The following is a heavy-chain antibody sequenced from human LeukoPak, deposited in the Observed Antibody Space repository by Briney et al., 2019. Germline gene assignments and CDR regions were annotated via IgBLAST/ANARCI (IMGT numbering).Heavy chain of an antibody. CDR2: ISSGGGGI. CDR3: ARDGASHPSIYYFDY. Sequence: GGSLRLSCAASGFTFSSYEMNWVRQAPGKGLEWVSYISSGGGGIFYADSVKGRFTISRDNAKNSLHLQMNTLRAEDTAVYYCARDGASHPSIYYFDYWGQGTLVTVSS. V-gene: IGHV3-48*03. D-gene: IGHD4-17*01. CDR1: GFTFSSYE. J-gene: IGHJ4*02.